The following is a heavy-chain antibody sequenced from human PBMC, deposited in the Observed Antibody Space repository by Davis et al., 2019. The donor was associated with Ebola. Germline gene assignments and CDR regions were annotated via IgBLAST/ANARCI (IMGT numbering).Heavy chain of an antibody. CDR1: GFTFSSYG. J-gene: IGHJ5*02. CDR3: ARDRRYYDFWSGYPNWFDP. D-gene: IGHD3-3*01. V-gene: IGHV3-23*01. CDR2: ISGTRGST. Sequence: GESLKISCAASGFTFSSYGMSWVRQAPGKGLEWVSAISGTRGSTHYADSVKGRFTISRDNSKNTLYLQMNSLRAEDTAVYYCARDRRYYDFWSGYPNWFDPWGQGTLVTVSS.